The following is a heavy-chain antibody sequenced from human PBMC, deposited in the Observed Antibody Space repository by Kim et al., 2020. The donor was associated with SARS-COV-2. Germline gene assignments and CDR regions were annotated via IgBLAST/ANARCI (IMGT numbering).Heavy chain of an antibody. D-gene: IGHD5-12*01. CDR3: ASGYDFDY. V-gene: IGHV1-46*01. Sequence: GGSTSYAQKFQGRVTMTRDTSTSSVDMELSSLRSEDTAVYYCASGYDFDYWGQGTLVTVSS. J-gene: IGHJ4*02. CDR2: GGST.